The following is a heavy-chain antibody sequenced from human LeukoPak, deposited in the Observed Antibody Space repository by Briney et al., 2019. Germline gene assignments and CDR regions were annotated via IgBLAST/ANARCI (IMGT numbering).Heavy chain of an antibody. CDR2: ISSSGSTI. J-gene: IGHJ3*02. Sequence: GGSLRLSCAASGFTFSDYYMSWIRQAPGKGLEWVSYISSSGSTIYYADSVKGRFTISRDNAKNSLYLQMNSLRAEDTAVYYCARASPRIVVVRRSLRAFDIWGQGTMVTVSS. V-gene: IGHV3-11*01. CDR1: GFTFSDYY. CDR3: ARASPRIVVVRRSLRAFDI. D-gene: IGHD3-22*01.